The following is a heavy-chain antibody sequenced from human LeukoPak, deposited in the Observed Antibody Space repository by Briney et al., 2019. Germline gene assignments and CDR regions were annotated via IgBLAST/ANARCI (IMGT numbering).Heavy chain of an antibody. V-gene: IGHV4-4*02. D-gene: IGHD3-22*01. CDR1: GGSISSSHW. Sequence: PSETLSLTCAVSGGSISSSHWWSWVRQPPGKGLEWIGNIYHSGSTNYSPSLKSRVTISVDTSKNQFSLKLSSVTAADTAVYFCAREDYYNSGGYYLDYWGQGTLVTVSS. CDR3: AREDYYNSGGYYLDY. CDR2: IYHSGST. J-gene: IGHJ4*02.